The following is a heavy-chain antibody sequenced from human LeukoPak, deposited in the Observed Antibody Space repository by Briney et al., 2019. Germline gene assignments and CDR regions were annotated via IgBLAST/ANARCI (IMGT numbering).Heavy chain of an antibody. CDR3: VKEAGPYGAFDI. D-gene: IGHD4-17*01. J-gene: IGHJ3*02. CDR2: IWAAGKNQ. V-gene: IGHV3-30*13. Sequence: PGRSLRLSCGASGFIFSRYGMHWVRQAPGRGLEWVVVIWAAGKNQYYADSVEGRFTISRDNSKNMLYLQMNSLRPEDTAVYYCVKEAGPYGAFDIWGQGTMVTVSS. CDR1: GFIFSRYG.